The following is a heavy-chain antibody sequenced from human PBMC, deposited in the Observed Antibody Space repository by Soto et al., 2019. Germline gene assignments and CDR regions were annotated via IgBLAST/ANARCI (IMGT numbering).Heavy chain of an antibody. V-gene: IGHV1-58*01. D-gene: IGHD1-26*01. CDR2: IVVGSGNT. Sequence: SVKVSCKASGSTFTSSAVQWVRQARGQRLEWIGWIVVGSGNTNYAQKFQERVTITRDMSTSTAYMELSSLRSEDTAVYYCAAEKRELGSGFDYWGKGILVTVSA. CDR3: AAEKRELGSGFDY. J-gene: IGHJ4*02. CDR1: GSTFTSSA.